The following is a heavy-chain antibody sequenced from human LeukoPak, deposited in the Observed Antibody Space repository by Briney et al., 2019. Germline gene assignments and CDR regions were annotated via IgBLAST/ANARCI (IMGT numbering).Heavy chain of an antibody. V-gene: IGHV3-7*01. Sequence: GGSLRLSCAASGFTFSDYWMGWVRQAPGKGLEWVANINQDDSEKFYVDSVKGRFTISRDNAKNSLYLQMSSLRADDTAVYYCARVEASGYDYGAFDYWGQGTLVTVSS. J-gene: IGHJ4*02. CDR1: GFTFSDYW. CDR2: INQDDSEK. CDR3: ARVEASGYDYGAFDY. D-gene: IGHD5-12*01.